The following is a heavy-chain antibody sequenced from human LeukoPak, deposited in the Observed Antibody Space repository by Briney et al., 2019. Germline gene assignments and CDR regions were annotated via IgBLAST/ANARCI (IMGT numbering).Heavy chain of an antibody. J-gene: IGHJ4*02. Sequence: PGGSLRLSCVASGFTFTTHAMSWVRQAPGKGLEWVSAFSGCITKTYYANSVKGRFTISRDNSKNTLYLQMSSLRAEDTAVFYCARDQYDTWSRRGNFDSWGQGTLVIVSS. V-gene: IGHV3-23*01. CDR3: ARDQYDTWSRRGNFDS. CDR2: FSGCITKT. CDR1: GFTFTTHA. D-gene: IGHD3-3*01.